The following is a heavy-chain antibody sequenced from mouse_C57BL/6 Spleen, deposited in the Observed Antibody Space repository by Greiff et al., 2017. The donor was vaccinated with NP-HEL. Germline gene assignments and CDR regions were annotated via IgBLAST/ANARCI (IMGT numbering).Heavy chain of an antibody. Sequence: EVQLQESGPGLVKPSQSLSLTCSVTGYSITSGYYWNWIRQFPGNKLEWMGYISYDGSNNYNPSLKNRIAITRDTSKNQFFLKLNSVTTEDTATYYCARAHYGSSSYYFDYWGQGTTLTVSS. J-gene: IGHJ2*01. D-gene: IGHD1-1*01. CDR3: ARAHYGSSSYYFDY. CDR2: ISYDGSN. CDR1: GYSITSGYY. V-gene: IGHV3-6*01.